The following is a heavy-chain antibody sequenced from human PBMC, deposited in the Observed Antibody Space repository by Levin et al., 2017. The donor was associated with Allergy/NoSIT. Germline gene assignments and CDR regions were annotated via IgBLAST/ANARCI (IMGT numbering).Heavy chain of an antibody. CDR2: ISWNSGSI. V-gene: IGHV3-9*01. CDR1: GFTFDDYA. CDR3: AKDGAEEGATYYFDY. J-gene: IGHJ4*02. Sequence: HSGGSLRLSCAASGFTFDDYAMHWVRQAPGKGLEWVSGISWNSGSIGYADSVKGRFTISRDNAKNSLYLQMNSLRAEDTALYYCAKDGAEEGATYYFDYWGQGTLVTVSS. D-gene: IGHD1-26*01.